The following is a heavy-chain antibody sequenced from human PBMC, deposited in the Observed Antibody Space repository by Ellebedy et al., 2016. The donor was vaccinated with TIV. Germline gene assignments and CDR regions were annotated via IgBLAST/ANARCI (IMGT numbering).Heavy chain of an antibody. CDR1: GFTFDDYA. Sequence: GGSLRLSCAASGFTFDDYAMHWVRQAPGKGLEWVSGISWNSGSIGYADSVKGRFTISRDNAKNSLYLQMNSLRAEDTALYYCAKDTYGDYGLPFDYWGQGTLVTVSS. CDR3: AKDTYGDYGLPFDY. CDR2: ISWNSGSI. V-gene: IGHV3-9*01. J-gene: IGHJ4*02. D-gene: IGHD4-17*01.